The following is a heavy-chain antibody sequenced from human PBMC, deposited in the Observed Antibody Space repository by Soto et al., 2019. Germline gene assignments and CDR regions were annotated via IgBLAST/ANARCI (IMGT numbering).Heavy chain of an antibody. J-gene: IGHJ4*02. D-gene: IGHD3-10*01. Sequence: QVQLVQSGAEVKKPGASVKVSCKASGYTFTSYGISWVRQAPGQGLEWLGWISSYNGNTNYAQKLQGRVTITTDTSTSPAYMDLRSLRSDDTAVYYCATGGHYYVSGEFDYWGQGTLVTVSS. CDR1: GYTFTSYG. CDR3: ATGGHYYVSGEFDY. V-gene: IGHV1-18*01. CDR2: ISSYNGNT.